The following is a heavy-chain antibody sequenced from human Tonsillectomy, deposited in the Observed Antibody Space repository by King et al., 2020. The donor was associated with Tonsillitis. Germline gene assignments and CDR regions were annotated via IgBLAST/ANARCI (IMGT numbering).Heavy chain of an antibody. V-gene: IGHV3-48*01. Sequence: QLVQSGGGLVQPGGSLRLSCAASGFTFSSYSMNWVRQAPGKGLEWVSYISSSSSTIYYADSVKGRFTISRDNAKKSLYLQMNSLRAEDTAVYYCARDMYCYGSWRKLQSFDYWGQGTLVTVSS. CDR1: GFTFSSYS. CDR2: ISSSSSTI. D-gene: IGHD3-10*01. J-gene: IGHJ4*02. CDR3: ARDMYCYGSWRKLQSFDY.